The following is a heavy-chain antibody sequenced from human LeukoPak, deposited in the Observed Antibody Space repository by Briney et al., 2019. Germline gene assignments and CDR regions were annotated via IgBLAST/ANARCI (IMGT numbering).Heavy chain of an antibody. D-gene: IGHD2-15*01. CDR3: ATGRIVVVVAATIPFDY. CDR1: GGSISSSSYY. V-gene: IGHV4-39*01. CDR2: IYYSGST. J-gene: IGHJ4*02. Sequence: PSETLSLTCTVSGGSISSSSYYWGWIRQPPGKGLEWIGSIYYSGSTYYNPSLKSRVTISVDTSKSQFSLKLSSVTAADTAVYYCATGRIVVVVAATIPFDYWGQGTLVTVSS.